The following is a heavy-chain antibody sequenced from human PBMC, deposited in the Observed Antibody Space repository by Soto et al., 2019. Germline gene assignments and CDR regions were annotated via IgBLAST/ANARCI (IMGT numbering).Heavy chain of an antibody. D-gene: IGHD1-26*01. CDR1: GFTFSNAW. J-gene: IGHJ4*02. CDR3: TTDESRSGSYVEFDY. CDR2: IKSKTDGGTT. Sequence: EVQLVESGGGLVKPGGSLRLSCAASGFTFSNAWMNWVRQAPGKGLEWVGRIKSKTDGGTTDYAAPVKGRFTISRDDSKNTLYLQMNRLKTEDTAVYYCTTDESRSGSYVEFDYWGQGTLVTVSS. V-gene: IGHV3-15*07.